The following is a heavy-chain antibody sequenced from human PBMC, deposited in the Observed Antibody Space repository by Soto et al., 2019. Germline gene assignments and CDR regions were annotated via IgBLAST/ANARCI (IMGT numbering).Heavy chain of an antibody. CDR3: AREPADVVVVGGLDY. Sequence: SETLSLTCAVYGGSFSGYYWSWIRQPPGKGLEWIGEINHSGSTNYNPSLKSRVTITVDTSKNQFSLKLSSVTAADTAVYYCAREPADVVVVGGLDYWGQGTLVTVSP. CDR1: GGSFSGYY. CDR2: INHSGST. J-gene: IGHJ4*02. D-gene: IGHD2-15*01. V-gene: IGHV4-34*01.